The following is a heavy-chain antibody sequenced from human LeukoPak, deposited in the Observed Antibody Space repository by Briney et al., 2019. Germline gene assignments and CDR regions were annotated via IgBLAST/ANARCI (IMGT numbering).Heavy chain of an antibody. Sequence: SVKVSCKASGGTFSSYAISWVRQAPGQGLEWMGRIIPILGIANYAQKFQGRVTITADKSTSTAYMELSSLRSEDTAVYYCARDRASGSYYYGMDVWGQGTTVTVSS. CDR2: IIPILGIA. V-gene: IGHV1-69*04. CDR3: ARDRASGSYYYGMDV. CDR1: GGTFSSYA. J-gene: IGHJ6*02. D-gene: IGHD3-22*01.